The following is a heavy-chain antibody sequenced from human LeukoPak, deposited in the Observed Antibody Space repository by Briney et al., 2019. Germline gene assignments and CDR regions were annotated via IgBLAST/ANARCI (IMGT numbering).Heavy chain of an antibody. CDR3: ARDNGGAYYFDTSAYYHNDAFDI. D-gene: IGHD3-22*01. CDR2: ISARNGNI. V-gene: IGHV1-18*01. CDR1: GYTFTSFG. Sequence: ASVKVSCKASGYTFTSFGISWLRQAPGQGLEWMGWISARNGNINYAQKFQGRVTMTTDTSTSTGYMELRSLRSDDTAVYYCARDNGGAYYFDTSAYYHNDAFDIWGQGTMVTVSS. J-gene: IGHJ3*02.